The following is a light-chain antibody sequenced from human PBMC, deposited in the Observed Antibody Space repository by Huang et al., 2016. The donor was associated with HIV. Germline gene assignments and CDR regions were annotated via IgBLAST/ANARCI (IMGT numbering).Light chain of an antibody. CDR2: IAS. Sequence: EIVMTQSPATLSVSPGERVTLSCRASQSVSNNLAWYQQKPGQAPRLLVYIASTRATGIPARFSGSGSGTEFTLTISSLQSEHFAVYYCQQYDSWPITFGPGTRVD. CDR1: QSVSNN. J-gene: IGKJ3*01. CDR3: QQYDSWPIT. V-gene: IGKV3-15*01.